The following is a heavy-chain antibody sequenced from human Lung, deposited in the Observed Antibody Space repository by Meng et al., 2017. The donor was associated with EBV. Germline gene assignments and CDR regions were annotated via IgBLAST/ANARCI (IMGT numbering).Heavy chain of an antibody. CDR1: GGTFSSYA. CDR3: ARGRYELIWGLFDP. D-gene: IGHD1-1*01. V-gene: IGHV1-2*04. CDR2: INPNTGGT. Sequence: QGQLVQAGAEVKKPGSAVKVSCKASGGTFSSYAISWVRQAPGQGLEWMGWINPNTGGTKYAQKFQGWVTLTRDTSISTAYMELSRLRSDDTAVYYCARGRYELIWGLFDPWGQGTLVTVSS. J-gene: IGHJ5*02.